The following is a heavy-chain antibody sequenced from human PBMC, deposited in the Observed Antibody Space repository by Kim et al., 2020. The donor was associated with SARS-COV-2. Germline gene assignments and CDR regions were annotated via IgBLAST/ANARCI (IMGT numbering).Heavy chain of an antibody. V-gene: IGHV3-53*01. CDR3: ARGPLYGDYDAEYDY. CDR1: GFTVSSNY. Sequence: GGSLRLSCAASGFTVSSNYMSWVRQAPGKGLEWVSVIYSGGSTYYADSVKGRFTISRDNSKNTLYLQMNSLRAEDTAVYYCARGPLYGDYDAEYDYWGQGTLVTVSS. J-gene: IGHJ4*02. CDR2: IYSGGST. D-gene: IGHD4-17*01.